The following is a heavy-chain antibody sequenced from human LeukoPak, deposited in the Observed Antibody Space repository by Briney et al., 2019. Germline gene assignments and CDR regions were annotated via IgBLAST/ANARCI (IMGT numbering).Heavy chain of an antibody. V-gene: IGHV3-21*01. CDR1: GFTFSRYS. CDR2: ISSSSSYI. J-gene: IGHJ4*02. CDR3: ARGGGRYYYGSGSYGWTFDY. Sequence: GSLRLSCEGSGFTFSRYSMNWVRQAPGKGLEWVSSISSSSSYIYYADSVKGRFTISRDNAKNSLYLQMNSLRAEDTAVYYCARGGGRYYYGSGSYGWTFDYWGQGTLVTVSS. D-gene: IGHD3-10*01.